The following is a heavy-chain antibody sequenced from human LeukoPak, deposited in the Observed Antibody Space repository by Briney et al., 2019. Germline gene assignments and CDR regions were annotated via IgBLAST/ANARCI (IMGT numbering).Heavy chain of an antibody. D-gene: IGHD4-17*01. CDR3: ARARKDYGDYAFDY. CDR2: IYYRVRT. J-gene: IGHJ4*02. CDR1: GGSISSYY. Sequence: SETLSLTCTVSGGSISSYYWSWIRQPPGKGREWIGYIYYRVRTNYNPSLKRRVTISVDTSKNQFSLKLSSVTDADTAVYYCARARKDYGDYAFDYWGQGTLVTVSS. V-gene: IGHV4-59*01.